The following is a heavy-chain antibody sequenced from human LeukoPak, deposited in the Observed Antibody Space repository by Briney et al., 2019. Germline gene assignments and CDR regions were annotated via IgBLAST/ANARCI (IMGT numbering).Heavy chain of an antibody. CDR1: GFTFSTHA. Sequence: GGSLRLSCVASGFTFSTHAMHWVRQAPGKGLEYVSGITINGGSTYYLNSVKGRFTVSRDNSKSTLFLQMGSLRAEDMAVYYCARAIYGDYASTDYYYYYGLDVWGQGTTVTVS. D-gene: IGHD4-17*01. CDR3: ARAIYGDYASTDYYYYYGLDV. J-gene: IGHJ6*02. V-gene: IGHV3-64*01. CDR2: ITINGGST.